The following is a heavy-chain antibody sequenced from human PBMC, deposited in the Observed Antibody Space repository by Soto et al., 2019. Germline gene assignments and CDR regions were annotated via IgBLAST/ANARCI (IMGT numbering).Heavy chain of an antibody. D-gene: IGHD2-2*01. V-gene: IGHV1-2*02. Sequence: ASVKVSCKASGYTFTDYFIHWVRQAPGQGLEWMGWINPKSGGTNYAPNFQGRVTMTRDTSTSTAYMELTWLRSDDTAVYYCARDPGYCSSTSCSYYYYYGMDVWGQGTTVTVSS. CDR3: ARDPGYCSSTSCSYYYYYGMDV. J-gene: IGHJ6*02. CDR1: GYTFTDYF. CDR2: INPKSGGT.